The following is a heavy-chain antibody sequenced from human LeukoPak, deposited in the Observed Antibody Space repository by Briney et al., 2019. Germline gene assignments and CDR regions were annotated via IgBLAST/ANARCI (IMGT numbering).Heavy chain of an antibody. CDR2: INPNSGGT. CDR1: GYTFTGYY. D-gene: IGHD6-13*01. V-gene: IGHV1-2*06. CDR3: ARDPAAGTYFDY. Sequence: ASVKVSCKASGYTFTGYYMHWVRQAPGQGLEWMGRINPNSGGTNYAQKFQGRVTMTRDTSTSTVYMELSSLRSEDTAVYYCARDPAAGTYFDYWGQGTLVTVSS. J-gene: IGHJ4*02.